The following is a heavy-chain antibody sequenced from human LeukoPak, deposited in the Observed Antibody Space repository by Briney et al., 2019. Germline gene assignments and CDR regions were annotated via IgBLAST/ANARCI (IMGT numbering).Heavy chain of an antibody. CDR1: GYSFTALY. J-gene: IGHJ4*02. CDR2: IHPRSGET. V-gene: IGHV1-2*02. Sequence: ASVKVSCKASGYSFTALYIHWVRQAPGQGLEWMGWIHPRSGETNYAYKFRGRVTMTRDTSISTTYMDLGSLGSDDTAVYYCARDGEYGTGSYYRGCFDYWGQGTLVTVSS. CDR3: ARDGEYGTGSYYRGCFDY. D-gene: IGHD3-10*01.